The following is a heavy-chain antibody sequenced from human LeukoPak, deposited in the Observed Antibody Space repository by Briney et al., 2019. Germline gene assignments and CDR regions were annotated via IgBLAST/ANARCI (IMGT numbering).Heavy chain of an antibody. V-gene: IGHV4-4*02. J-gene: IGHJ3*02. Sequence: SGTLSLTCAVSGGSISSSNWWSWVRQPPGKGLEWIGEIYHSGSTNYNPSLKSRVTISVDKSKNQFSLKLSSVTAADTAVYYCTRASVATIGSYAFDIWGQGTMVTVSS. CDR2: IYHSGST. CDR1: GGSISSSNW. CDR3: TRASVATIGSYAFDI. D-gene: IGHD5-12*01.